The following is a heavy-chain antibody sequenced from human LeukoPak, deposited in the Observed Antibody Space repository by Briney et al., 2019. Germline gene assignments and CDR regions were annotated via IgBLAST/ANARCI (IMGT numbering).Heavy chain of an antibody. CDR3: ARRPGRGGKHYFDY. Sequence: SETLSLTCAVYGGSFSGYYWSWIRQPPGKGLEWIGEINHSGSTNYNPSLKSRVTISVDTSKNQFSLKLSSVTAADTAVYYCARRPGRGGKHYFDYWGQGTLVTVSS. CDR2: INHSGST. D-gene: IGHD3-16*01. V-gene: IGHV4-34*01. J-gene: IGHJ4*02. CDR1: GGSFSGYY.